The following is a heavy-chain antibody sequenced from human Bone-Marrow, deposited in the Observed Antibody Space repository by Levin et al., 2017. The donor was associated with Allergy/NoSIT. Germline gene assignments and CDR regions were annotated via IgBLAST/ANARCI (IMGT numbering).Heavy chain of an antibody. V-gene: IGHV3-33*01. CDR2: IWYDGSNK. CDR3: ARATYSSGWYRSYFDY. CDR1: GFTFSSYG. Sequence: PGESLKISCAASGFTFSSYGMHWVRQAPGKGLEWVAVIWYDGSNKYYADSVKGRFTISRDNSKNTLYLQMNSLRAEDTAVYYCARATYSSGWYRSYFDYWGQGTLVTVSS. D-gene: IGHD6-19*01. J-gene: IGHJ4*02.